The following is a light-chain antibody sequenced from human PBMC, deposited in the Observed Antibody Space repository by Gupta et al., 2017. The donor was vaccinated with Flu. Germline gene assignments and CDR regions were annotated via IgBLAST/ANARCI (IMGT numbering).Light chain of an antibody. CDR2: AAT. CDR1: QRISKD. Sequence: DVQLTQSPPSPSASVGDRVTITCRASQRISKDLNWYQQKPGQAPKLLIYAATILQTGVPSRLSGSGSGTEFTLTISSLQSEDFGTYYCQQSYNTPFTFGPGTKVDMK. V-gene: IGKV1-39*01. CDR3: QQSYNTPFT. J-gene: IGKJ3*01.